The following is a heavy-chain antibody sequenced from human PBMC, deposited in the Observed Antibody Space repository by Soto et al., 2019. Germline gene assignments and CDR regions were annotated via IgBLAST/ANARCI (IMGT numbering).Heavy chain of an antibody. V-gene: IGHV2-5*02. Sequence: SGPTLVNPTQTLTLTCTFSGFSLSTSGVGVGWIRQPPGKALEWLGIIYWDVDKRYSPSLKSRVTITKDTFKNQLVLTMTNMDPVDTATYYCAHLPWKQLWPRAPVVYWGQGTPVTVSS. J-gene: IGHJ4*02. D-gene: IGHD5-18*01. CDR3: AHLPWKQLWPRAPVVY. CDR1: GFSLSTSGVG. CDR2: IYWDVDK.